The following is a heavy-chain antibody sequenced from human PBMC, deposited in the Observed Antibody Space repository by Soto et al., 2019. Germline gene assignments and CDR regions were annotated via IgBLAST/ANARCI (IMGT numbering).Heavy chain of an antibody. Sequence: QVQLQESGPGLVKPSQTLSLTCTVSGASIKSDNFYWSWIRQSPGKGLEWIGYIYYNGITYFNPSLKSQVTISVDTSKNHFSLSLTSVTAADTAGYYCAKYNWSGYEYTRTAFDLWGQGTVVTVSS. D-gene: IGHD3-3*01. CDR2: IYYNGIT. CDR3: AKYNWSGYEYTRTAFDL. CDR1: GASIKSDNFY. V-gene: IGHV4-30-4*01. J-gene: IGHJ3*01.